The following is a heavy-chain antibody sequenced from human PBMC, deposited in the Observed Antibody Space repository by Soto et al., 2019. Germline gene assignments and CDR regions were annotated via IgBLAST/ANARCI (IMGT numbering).Heavy chain of an antibody. CDR2: IIPIFGTA. Sequence: QVLLVQSGTEVKKPGSSVKVSCQASGGTSSDYALTWVRQAPGQGLEWMGGIIPIFGTANYAQRFQGRVSITADESSSTSYMELSSLKSEDTAVYYCAGSFKYGLGTFDALDVWGHGTMVMVSS. CDR1: GGTSSDYA. CDR3: AGSFKYGLGTFDALDV. J-gene: IGHJ3*01. V-gene: IGHV1-69*01. D-gene: IGHD1-7*01.